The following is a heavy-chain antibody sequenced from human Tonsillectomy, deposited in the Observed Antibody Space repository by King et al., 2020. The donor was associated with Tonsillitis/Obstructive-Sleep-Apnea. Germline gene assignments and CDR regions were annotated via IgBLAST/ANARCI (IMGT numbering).Heavy chain of an antibody. Sequence: VQLVESGGGLVQPGRSLRLSCAASGFTFDDYAMHWVRQAPGKGLEWVSGISWNSGSIGYADSVKGRFTISRDNAKNSLYLLMNSLRGEDTALYYCAKDTKSRLSYMDVWGKGTTVNVSS. CDR2: ISWNSGSI. J-gene: IGHJ6*03. V-gene: IGHV3-9*01. CDR1: GFTFDDYA. CDR3: AKDTKSRLSYMDV.